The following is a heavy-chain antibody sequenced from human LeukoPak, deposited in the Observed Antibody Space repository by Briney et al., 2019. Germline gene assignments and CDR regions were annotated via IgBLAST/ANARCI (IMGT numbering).Heavy chain of an antibody. Sequence: GGSLRLSCAASGVTFSSYAMHWVRQAPGNGLEWVAVISPDGRNKYDADSVKGRFTISRDNSENTLYLQMNSLRAEDTAVYYCARGVGVTTGEGSGIGYWGQGTLVTVSS. J-gene: IGHJ4*02. D-gene: IGHD1-26*01. CDR3: ARGVGVTTGEGSGIGY. V-gene: IGHV3-30*04. CDR1: GVTFSSYA. CDR2: ISPDGRNK.